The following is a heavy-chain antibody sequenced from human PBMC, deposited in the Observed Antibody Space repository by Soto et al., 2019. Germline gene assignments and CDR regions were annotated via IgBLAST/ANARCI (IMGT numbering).Heavy chain of an antibody. CDR3: ARGSKDSYPGSRICDF. D-gene: IGHD3-10*01. J-gene: IGHJ4*02. CDR1: GFTVSSNY. Sequence: QPGGSLRLSCAASGFTVSSNYMSWVRQAPGKGPEWVSVIYSGGSTYYADSVKGRFTISRDNSKNTLYLQMNSLRAEDTAGYYCARGSKDSYPGSRICDFWGRGTRVTVSS. CDR2: IYSGGST. V-gene: IGHV3-53*01.